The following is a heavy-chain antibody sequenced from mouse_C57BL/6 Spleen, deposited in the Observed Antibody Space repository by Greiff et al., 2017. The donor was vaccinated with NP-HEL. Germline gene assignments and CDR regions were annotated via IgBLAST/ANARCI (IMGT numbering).Heavy chain of an antibody. CDR3: AREGPYGNYYFDY. J-gene: IGHJ2*01. D-gene: IGHD2-1*01. V-gene: IGHV1-80*01. CDR2: IYPGDGDT. CDR1: GYAFSSYW. Sequence: VQLQQSGAELVKPGASVKISCKASGYAFSSYWMNWVKQRPGKGLEWIGQIYPGDGDTNYNGKFKGKATLTADKSSSTAYMQLSSLTSEDSAVYFCAREGPYGNYYFDYWGQGTTLTVSS.